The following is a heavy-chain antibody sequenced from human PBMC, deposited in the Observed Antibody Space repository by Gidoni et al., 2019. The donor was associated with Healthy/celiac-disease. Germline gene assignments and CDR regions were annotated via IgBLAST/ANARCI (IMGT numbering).Heavy chain of an antibody. J-gene: IGHJ3*02. V-gene: IGHV1-18*01. D-gene: IGHD2-2*01. CDR2: ISAYNGNT. CDR1: GYTFPSYG. Sequence: VQLVKSADEVQKPGASVQFSCKASGYTFPSYGISWVRQAPGQGLEWMGWISAYNGNTNYAQKLQGRVTMTTDTSTSTAYMELRSLRSDDTAVYYCARDEGEYQLEGAFDIWGQGTMVTVSS. CDR3: ARDEGEYQLEGAFDI.